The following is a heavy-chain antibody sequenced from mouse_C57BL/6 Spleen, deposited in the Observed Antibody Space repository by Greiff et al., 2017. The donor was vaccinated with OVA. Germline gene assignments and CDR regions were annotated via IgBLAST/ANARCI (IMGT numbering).Heavy chain of an antibody. D-gene: IGHD1-1*01. V-gene: IGHV1-54*01. CDR3: AYRVLPDYAMDY. J-gene: IGHJ4*01. CDR1: GYAFTNYL. CDR2: INPGSGGT. Sequence: VQLQQSGAELVRPGTSVKVSCKASGYAFTNYLIEWVKQRTGQGLEWIGVINPGSGGTHYNEKFKGKATLTADKSSSTAYMQRSSLTSEDSAVYFCAYRVLPDYAMDYWGQGTSVTVSS.